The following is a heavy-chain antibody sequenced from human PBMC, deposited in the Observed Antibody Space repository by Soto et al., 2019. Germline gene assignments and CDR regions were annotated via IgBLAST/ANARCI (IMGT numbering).Heavy chain of an antibody. CDR2: ISAYNGNT. V-gene: IGHV1-18*01. J-gene: IGHJ4*02. CDR1: GYTFASYA. CDR3: ARDPPPPDY. Sequence: QVQLVQSGAEVKKPGASVKVSCKASGYTFASYAISWMRQAPGQGLEWMGWISAYNGNTNYAQKIQGRGNMTTDTATSTAYMELRSLRSDDTAVYYCARDPPPPDYWGQGTLVTVSS.